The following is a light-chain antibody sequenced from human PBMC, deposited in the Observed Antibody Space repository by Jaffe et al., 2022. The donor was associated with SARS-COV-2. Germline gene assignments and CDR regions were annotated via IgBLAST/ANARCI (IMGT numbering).Light chain of an antibody. V-gene: IGKV1-39*01. CDR1: QSISSY. CDR3: QQSYATPYT. Sequence: IQMTQSPSSLSASVGDRVTITCRASQSISSYLNWYQQKPGKAPKLLIYGTSSLQSGVRSRFTGSGSGTDFTLTISSLQPEDFATYYCQQSYATPYTFGQGTKLEIK. CDR2: GTS. J-gene: IGKJ2*01.